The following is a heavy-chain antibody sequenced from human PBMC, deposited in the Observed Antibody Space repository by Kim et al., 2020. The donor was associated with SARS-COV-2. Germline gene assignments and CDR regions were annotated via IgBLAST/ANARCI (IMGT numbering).Heavy chain of an antibody. CDR1: GFTFSSYA. Sequence: PGGSLRLSCAASGFTFSSYAMHWVRQAPGKGLEWVAVISCDGSNKYYADSVKGRFTISRDNSKNTLYLQMNSLRAEDTAVYYCARARGGSYYYGMDVWGQ. D-gene: IGHD1-26*01. V-gene: IGHV3-30-3*01. CDR2: ISCDGSNK. CDR3: ARARGGSYYYGMDV. J-gene: IGHJ6*02.